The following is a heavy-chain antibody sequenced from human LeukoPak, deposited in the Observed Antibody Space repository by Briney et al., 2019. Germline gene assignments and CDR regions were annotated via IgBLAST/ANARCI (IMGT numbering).Heavy chain of an antibody. CDR2: ISGSGGST. CDR3: AKTDSSSWYVSNWFDP. CDR1: GFTFSSYA. Sequence: VGSLRLSCAASGFTFSSYAMSWVRQAPGKGLEWVSAISGSGGSTYYADSVKGRFTISRDNSKSTLYLQMNSLRAEDTAVYYCAKTDSSSWYVSNWFDPWGQGTLVTVSS. J-gene: IGHJ5*02. V-gene: IGHV3-23*01. D-gene: IGHD6-13*01.